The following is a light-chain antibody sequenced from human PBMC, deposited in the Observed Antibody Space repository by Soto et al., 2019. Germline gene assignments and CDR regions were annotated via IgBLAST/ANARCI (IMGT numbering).Light chain of an antibody. V-gene: IGLV1-44*01. J-gene: IGLJ1*01. CDR2: SNN. CDR1: SPNIGSNT. CDR3: AARDDSLNVLYV. Sequence: QSVLTQPPSASGTPGQRVTISCSGNSPNIGSNTVNWYQQLPGTAPKLLIYSNNQRPSGVPDRFSGSKSGTSASLAISGLQSEDEADYYCAARDDSLNVLYVFGTGTKVTVL.